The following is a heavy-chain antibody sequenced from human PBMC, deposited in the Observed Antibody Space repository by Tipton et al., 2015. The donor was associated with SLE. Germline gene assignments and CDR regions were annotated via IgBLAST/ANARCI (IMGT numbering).Heavy chain of an antibody. CDR1: GFTFRSYD. Sequence: SLRLSCAASGFTFRSYDMNWVRQAPGKGLEWVAYITGSDNTIYYADSVKGRFTISRDNAKKSLYLQMNSLRPEDTAVYYCTRDSPGYWGQGTLVTVSS. CDR3: TRDSPGY. V-gene: IGHV3-48*03. J-gene: IGHJ4*02. CDR2: ITGSDNTI. D-gene: IGHD1-14*01.